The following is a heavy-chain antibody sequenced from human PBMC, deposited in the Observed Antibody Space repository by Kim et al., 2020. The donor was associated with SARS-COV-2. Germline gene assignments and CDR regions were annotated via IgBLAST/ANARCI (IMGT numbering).Heavy chain of an antibody. D-gene: IGHD3-10*01. J-gene: IGHJ4*02. CDR2: ISGSGGST. V-gene: IGHV3-23*01. CDR3: AKVLVLLWFGESMDFDY. CDR1: GFTFSSYA. Sequence: GGSLRLSCAASGFTFSSYAMSWVRQAPGKGLEWVSAISGSGGSTYYADSVKGRFTISRDNSKNTLYLQMNSLRAEDTAVYYCAKVLVLLWFGESMDFDYWGQGTLVTVSS.